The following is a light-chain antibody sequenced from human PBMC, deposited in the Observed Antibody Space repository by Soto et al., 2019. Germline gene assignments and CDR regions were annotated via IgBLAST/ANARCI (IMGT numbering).Light chain of an antibody. CDR2: GNY. CDR3: QSYDNTLSYDSSLSASV. CDR1: SSNIGAGYD. J-gene: IGLJ2*01. V-gene: IGLV1-40*01. Sequence: QSVLTQPPSVSGAPGQSITISCTGTSSNIGAGYDVHWYQQLPGSAPKLLIYGNYNRPSGVPDRISGSKSATSASLSIAGLQAEDEGDYYCQSYDNTLSYDSSLSASVFGGGTK.